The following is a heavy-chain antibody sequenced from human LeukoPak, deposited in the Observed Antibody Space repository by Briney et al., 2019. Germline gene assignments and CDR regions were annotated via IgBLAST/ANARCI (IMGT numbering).Heavy chain of an antibody. J-gene: IGHJ4*02. D-gene: IGHD6-13*01. V-gene: IGHV4-34*01. CDR3: ARGRPIAGAVLNLDY. CDR2: INHSGST. Sequence: SETLSLTCAVYGGSFSGYYWSCIRQPPGKGLEWIGEINHSGSTNYNPSLKSRVTISVDASKNQFSLKLSSVTAADTAVYYCARGRPIAGAVLNLDYWGQGTLVTVSS. CDR1: GGSFSGYY.